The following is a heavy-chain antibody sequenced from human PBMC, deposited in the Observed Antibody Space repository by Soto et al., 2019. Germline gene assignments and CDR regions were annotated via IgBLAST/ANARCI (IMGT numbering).Heavy chain of an antibody. Sequence: GGSLRLSCAASGFTFSNFGIHWVRQAPGKGLEWVAVISYDGNKKFYADSVKGRFTISRDNSKNTVYMQMNSLRTADTAVYYCAKPPPHKDHDSSGPFEYWGQGIRVTVSS. D-gene: IGHD3-22*01. J-gene: IGHJ4*02. CDR1: GFTFSNFG. CDR2: ISYDGNKK. CDR3: AKPPPHKDHDSSGPFEY. V-gene: IGHV3-30*18.